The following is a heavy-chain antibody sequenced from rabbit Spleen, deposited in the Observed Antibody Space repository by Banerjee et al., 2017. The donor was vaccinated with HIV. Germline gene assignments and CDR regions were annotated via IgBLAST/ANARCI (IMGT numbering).Heavy chain of an antibody. D-gene: IGHD8-1*01. Sequence: QEQLVESGGGLVQPEGSLTLTCTASGIDFTNYYMCWVRQAPGQGLEWIACIYNGVSGGTYYASWVNGRFTISIDSSTTVTLQVTSLTAADTATYFCARRRSFAVGNSYYYGMDLWGPGTLVTVS. J-gene: IGHJ6*01. CDR2: IYNGVSGGT. CDR3: ARRRSFAVGNSYYYGMDL. V-gene: IGHV1S45*01. CDR1: GIDFTNYY.